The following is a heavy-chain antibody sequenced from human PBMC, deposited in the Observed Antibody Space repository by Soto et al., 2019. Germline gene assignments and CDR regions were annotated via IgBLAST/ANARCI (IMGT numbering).Heavy chain of an antibody. V-gene: IGHV1-46*03. D-gene: IGHD3-22*01. Sequence: WASVKVSCKASGYTFTSYYMHWVRQAPGQGLEWMGIINPSGGSTSYAQKFQGRVTMTTDTSTSTVYMELSSLRSEDTAVYYCTYYYDSSGQEVWFDPWGQGTLVTVSS. CDR3: TYYYDSSGQEVWFDP. J-gene: IGHJ5*02. CDR2: INPSGGST. CDR1: GYTFTSYY.